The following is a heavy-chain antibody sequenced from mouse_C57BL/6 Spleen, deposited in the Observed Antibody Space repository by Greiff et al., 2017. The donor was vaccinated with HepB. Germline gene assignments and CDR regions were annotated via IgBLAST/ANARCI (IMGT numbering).Heavy chain of an antibody. Sequence: VQLQQSGPELVKPGASVKISCKASGYTFTDYYMNWVKQSHGKSLEWIGDINPNNGGTSYNQKFKGKATLTVDKSSSTAYMGLRSLTSEDSAVYYCARWITTVVAPYAMDYWGQGTSVTVSS. CDR2: INPNNGGT. V-gene: IGHV1-26*01. J-gene: IGHJ4*01. CDR3: ARWITTVVAPYAMDY. D-gene: IGHD1-1*01. CDR1: GYTFTDYY.